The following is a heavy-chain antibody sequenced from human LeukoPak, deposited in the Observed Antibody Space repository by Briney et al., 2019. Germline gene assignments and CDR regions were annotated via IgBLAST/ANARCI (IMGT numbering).Heavy chain of an antibody. D-gene: IGHD4-11*01. CDR3: AKDAAGYSNPQFFDN. CDR2: ISGSGGST. V-gene: IGHV3-23*01. J-gene: IGHJ4*02. Sequence: GGSLRLSCAASGFTFSSYAMSWVRQAPGKGLEWVSAISGSGGSTYYADSVKGRFTISRDNSKNTMYLQMSSLRAEDTAVYYCAKDAAGYSNPQFFDNWGQGTLVTVSS. CDR1: GFTFSSYA.